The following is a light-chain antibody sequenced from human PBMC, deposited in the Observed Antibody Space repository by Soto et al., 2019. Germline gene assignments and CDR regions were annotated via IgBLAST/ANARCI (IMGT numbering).Light chain of an antibody. CDR1: QSVSSSY. V-gene: IGKV3-20*01. CDR2: GAS. Sequence: EIGLTQSPGTLSLSPGERATLSCRASQSVSSSYLAWYQQKPGQAPRLLIYGASSRATGIPDRFSGSGSGTDFTLTISRLEPEDFAVYYCQQYGSSRFTFGQATRLDIK. CDR3: QQYGSSRFT. J-gene: IGKJ5*01.